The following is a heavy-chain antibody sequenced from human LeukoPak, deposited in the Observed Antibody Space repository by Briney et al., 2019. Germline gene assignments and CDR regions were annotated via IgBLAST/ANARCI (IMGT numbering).Heavy chain of an antibody. J-gene: IGHJ4*02. Sequence: GGSLRLSCAASGFTFSSYWMHWVRQAPGKGLVWVSRVNSDGSSTSYADSVKGRFTISRDNAKNTLYLQMNSLRAEDTAVYYCARDRHDSSGYYYSYWGQGTLVTVSS. V-gene: IGHV3-74*01. CDR3: ARDRHDSSGYYYSY. CDR2: VNSDGSST. D-gene: IGHD3-22*01. CDR1: GFTFSSYW.